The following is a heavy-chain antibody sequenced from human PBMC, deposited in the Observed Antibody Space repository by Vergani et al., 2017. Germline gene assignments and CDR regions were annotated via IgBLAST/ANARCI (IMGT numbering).Heavy chain of an antibody. J-gene: IGHJ4*02. Sequence: QVQLQESGPGLVKPSETLSLTCTVSGGSISSYYWSWIRQPPGKGLEWIGYIYYSGSTYYNPSLKSRVTISVDTSKNQFSLKLSSVTAADTAVYYCARAPPLLYDSGYFDYWGQGTLVTVSS. CDR1: GGSISSYY. CDR2: IYYSGST. V-gene: IGHV4-59*12. D-gene: IGHD3-22*01. CDR3: ARAPPLLYDSGYFDY.